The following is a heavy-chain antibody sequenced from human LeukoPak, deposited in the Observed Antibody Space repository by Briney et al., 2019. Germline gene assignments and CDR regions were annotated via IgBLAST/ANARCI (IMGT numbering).Heavy chain of an antibody. CDR2: ISASGGST. D-gene: IGHD1-1*01. J-gene: IGHJ4*02. CDR1: GLTFSSYA. V-gene: IGHV3-23*01. Sequence: GGSLRLSCVVSGLTFSSYAMSWVRQAPGKGLDWVSAISASGGSTYYADSVKGRFTISRDNSKNTVYLQLNSLRGEDTAIYYCAPNWNLDYWGQGSLVTVSS. CDR3: APNWNLDY.